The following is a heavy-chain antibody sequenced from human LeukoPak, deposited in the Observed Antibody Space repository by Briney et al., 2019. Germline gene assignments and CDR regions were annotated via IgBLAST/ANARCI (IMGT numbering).Heavy chain of an antibody. Sequence: ASVKVSCKASGYTFTGYYMHWVRQAPGQGLEWMGRINPNSGGTNYAQKFQGRVTMNRDTSISTAYMELRRLRSDDTAVYYCAREYCTNGVCFDDAFDIWGQGTMVTVSS. CDR1: GYTFTGYY. D-gene: IGHD2-8*01. CDR2: INPNSGGT. J-gene: IGHJ3*02. CDR3: AREYCTNGVCFDDAFDI. V-gene: IGHV1-2*06.